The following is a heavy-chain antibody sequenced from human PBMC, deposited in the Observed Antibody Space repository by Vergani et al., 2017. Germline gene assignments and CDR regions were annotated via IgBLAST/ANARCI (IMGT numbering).Heavy chain of an antibody. V-gene: IGHV4-59*01. CDR2: IYYSGST. J-gene: IGHJ5*02. Sequence: QVQLQESGPGLVKPSETLSLTCTVSGGSISSYYWSWIRQPPGKGLEWIGYIYYSGSTNYNPSLKSRVTMTRDTSISTAYMELSRLRSDDTAVYYCARAPFYDFWSGHLGWFDPWGQGTLVTVSS. D-gene: IGHD3-3*01. CDR1: GGSISSYY. CDR3: ARAPFYDFWSGHLGWFDP.